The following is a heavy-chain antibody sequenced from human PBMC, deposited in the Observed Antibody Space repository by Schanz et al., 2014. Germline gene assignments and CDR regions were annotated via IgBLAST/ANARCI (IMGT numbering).Heavy chain of an antibody. D-gene: IGHD2-2*01. Sequence: QLQLQESGPGLVKPLETLSLTCTVSGGSISTSNHYWGWIRQPPGKGLEWIGSIYYSGNTYYNPPTRSGVTISVDTSKTQSPLKLTSGPAADTAVYYCARQNLGYCSSTDCKNWFDPWGQGTLVTVSS. CDR3: ARQNLGYCSSTDCKNWFDP. CDR2: IYYSGNT. CDR1: GGSISTSNHY. V-gene: IGHV4-39*01. J-gene: IGHJ5*02.